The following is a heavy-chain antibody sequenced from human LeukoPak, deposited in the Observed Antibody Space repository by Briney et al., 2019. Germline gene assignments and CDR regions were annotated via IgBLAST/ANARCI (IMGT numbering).Heavy chain of an antibody. Sequence: PWETLSLTCTVSGGSISSSSYYWGWIRQPPGKGREWIGGIYDTANTYYNSSLKSRVTISVDTSKNQFSLKLSSVTAADSAVYYCPSREHHDSSGYFDYRGQATLVSV. V-gene: IGHV4-39*01. CDR1: GGSISSSSYY. CDR2: IYDTANT. D-gene: IGHD3-22*01. J-gene: IGHJ4*02. CDR3: PSREHHDSSGYFDY.